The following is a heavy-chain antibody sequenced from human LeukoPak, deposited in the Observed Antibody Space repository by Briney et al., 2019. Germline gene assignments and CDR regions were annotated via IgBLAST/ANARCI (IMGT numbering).Heavy chain of an antibody. CDR1: GYTFTGYY. J-gene: IGHJ6*02. Sequence: GASVKVSCKASGYTFTGYYMHWVRQAPGQGLEWMGRINPNSGGTNYAQKFQGRVTMTRDTSISTAYMELSSLRSEDTAVYYCASPGSSSPYPQSPAYYYYGMDVWGQGTTVTVSS. CDR2: INPNSGGT. V-gene: IGHV1-2*06. CDR3: ASPGSSSPYPQSPAYYYYGMDV. D-gene: IGHD2-2*01.